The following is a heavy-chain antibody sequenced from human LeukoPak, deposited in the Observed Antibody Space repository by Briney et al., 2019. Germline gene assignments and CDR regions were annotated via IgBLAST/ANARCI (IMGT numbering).Heavy chain of an antibody. CDR2: IYYSGST. J-gene: IGHJ3*02. Sequence: SETLSLTCTVSGASISSYYWSWIRQPPGKGLEWIGYIYYSGSTNYNPSLKSRVTISVDTSKNQFSLKLSSVTAADTAVYYCARHQVRGLYAFDIWGQGTMVTVSS. CDR3: ARHQVRGLYAFDI. CDR1: GASISSYY. D-gene: IGHD3-10*01. V-gene: IGHV4-59*08.